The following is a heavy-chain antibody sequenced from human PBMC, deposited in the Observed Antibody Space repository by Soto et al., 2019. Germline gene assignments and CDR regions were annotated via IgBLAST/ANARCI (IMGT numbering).Heavy chain of an antibody. Sequence: GGSLRLSCAASGFTFSNAWMSWVRQAPGKGLEWVGRIKSKTDGGTTDYAAPVKGRFTISRDDSKNTLYLQMNSLKTEDTAVYYCTTEFQLASMTTVFHWGQGTLVTVSS. CDR3: TTEFQLASMTTVFH. J-gene: IGHJ4*02. CDR2: IKSKTDGGTT. D-gene: IGHD4-4*01. V-gene: IGHV3-15*01. CDR1: GFTFSNAW.